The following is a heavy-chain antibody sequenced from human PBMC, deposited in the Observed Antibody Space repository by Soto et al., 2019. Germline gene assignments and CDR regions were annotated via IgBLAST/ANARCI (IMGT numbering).Heavy chain of an antibody. CDR3: ATSYGDPYFDY. Sequence: PXDSLTISCKGSGYSFTSYWIGLVRQMPGKGLEWMGIIYPGDSDTRYSPSFQGQVTISADKSISTAYLQWSSLKASDTAMYYCATSYGDPYFDYWGQGTLVTVSS. V-gene: IGHV5-51*01. J-gene: IGHJ4*02. D-gene: IGHD4-17*01. CDR2: IYPGDSDT. CDR1: GYSFTSYW.